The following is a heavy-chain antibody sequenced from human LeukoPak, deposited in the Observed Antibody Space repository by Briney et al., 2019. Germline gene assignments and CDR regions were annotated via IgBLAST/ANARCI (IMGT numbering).Heavy chain of an antibody. V-gene: IGHV4-39*01. D-gene: IGHD2-8*01. Sequence: PSETLSLTCTVPGGSISSSSYYWGWIRQPPGKGLEWIGSIYYSGSTYYNPSLKSRVTISVDTSKNQFSLKLSSVTAADTAVYYCARRGGDCTNGVCYLFDYWGQGTLVTVSS. CDR3: ARRGGDCTNGVCYLFDY. J-gene: IGHJ4*02. CDR1: GGSISSSSYY. CDR2: IYYSGST.